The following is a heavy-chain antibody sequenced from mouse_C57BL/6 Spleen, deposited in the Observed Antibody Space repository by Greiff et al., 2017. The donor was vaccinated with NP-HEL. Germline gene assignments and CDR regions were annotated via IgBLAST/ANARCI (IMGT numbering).Heavy chain of an antibody. CDR2: IDPSDSYT. CDR3: ASWGSRGSYGNYAMDY. CDR1: GYTFTSYW. V-gene: IGHV1-50*01. D-gene: IGHD2-1*01. Sequence: QVQLQQPGAELVKPGASVKLSCKASGYTFTSYWMQWVKQRPGQGLEWIGEIDPSDSYTNYNQKFKGKATLTVDTSSSTAYMELSSLTSEDSAVYYCASWGSRGSYGNYAMDYWGQGTSVTVSS. J-gene: IGHJ4*01.